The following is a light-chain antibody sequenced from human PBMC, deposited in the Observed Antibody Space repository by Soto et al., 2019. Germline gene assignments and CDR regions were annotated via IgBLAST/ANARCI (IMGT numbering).Light chain of an antibody. J-gene: IGKJ1*01. CDR3: QQYGSSPT. Sequence: EIVITQSPATLSVSPGERVTLSCRASQSLSSGYLAWCQQKFGQAPRLLIYDASRRATGIPERFSGSGSGTDFTLTINRLEPEDSAVYYCQQYGSSPTFGLGTKVDIK. CDR2: DAS. CDR1: QSLSSGY. V-gene: IGKV3-20*01.